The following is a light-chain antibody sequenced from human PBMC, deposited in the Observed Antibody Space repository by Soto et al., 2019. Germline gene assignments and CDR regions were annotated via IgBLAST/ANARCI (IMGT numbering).Light chain of an antibody. J-gene: IGKJ3*01. V-gene: IGKV1-9*01. CDR3: QQLDSDPLT. CDR1: QGIAGY. Sequence: DIQLTXXXXVLSASVGERVTITCRASQGIAGYLAWYQQKPGKAPKLLIYSASTLQSGVPSRFSGSGSGTEFSLTISSLQPEDFATYYCQQLDSDPLTFGPGTKVDIK. CDR2: SAS.